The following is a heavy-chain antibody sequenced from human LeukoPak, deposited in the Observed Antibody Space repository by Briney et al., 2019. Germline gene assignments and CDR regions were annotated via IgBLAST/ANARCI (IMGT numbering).Heavy chain of an antibody. CDR1: GFIFSNYG. D-gene: IGHD1-26*01. J-gene: IGHJ4*02. CDR3: AKPTWGSGSFLIDF. CDR2: IWNDGSYE. V-gene: IGHV3-33*06. Sequence: GGSLRLSCAASGFIFSNYGMHWVRQAPGRGLEWVAVIWNDGSYEHYTDSVKGRFTISRDNSKNTLFLQLNSLRPEDTAVYYCAKPTWGSGSFLIDFWGQGTLVTVPS.